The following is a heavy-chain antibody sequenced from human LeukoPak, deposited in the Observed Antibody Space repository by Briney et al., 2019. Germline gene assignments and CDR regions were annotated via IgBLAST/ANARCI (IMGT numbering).Heavy chain of an antibody. CDR1: GESISSHY. CDR3: ARWTTVTRAFDY. Sequence: SETLSLTCNVSGESISSHYWSWIRQPAGKGLEWIGRIYTSGSTNYTPSLKGRVTMSVDTSKNQFSLKLSSVTAADTAVYYCARWTTVTRAFDYWGQGTLVSVSS. V-gene: IGHV4-4*07. D-gene: IGHD4-17*01. CDR2: IYTSGST. J-gene: IGHJ4*02.